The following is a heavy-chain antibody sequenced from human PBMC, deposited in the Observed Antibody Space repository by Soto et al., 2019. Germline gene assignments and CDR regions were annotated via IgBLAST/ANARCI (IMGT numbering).Heavy chain of an antibody. Sequence: ASVKVSCKASGGTFSSYAISWVRQAPGQGLEWMGGIIPIFGTANYAQKFQGRVTITADESTSTAYMELSSLRSEDTTVYYCARDAVSGDYDSFDLWGQGTMVTVSS. CDR2: IIPIFGTA. V-gene: IGHV1-69*13. CDR3: ARDAVSGDYDSFDL. D-gene: IGHD4-17*01. CDR1: GGTFSSYA. J-gene: IGHJ3*01.